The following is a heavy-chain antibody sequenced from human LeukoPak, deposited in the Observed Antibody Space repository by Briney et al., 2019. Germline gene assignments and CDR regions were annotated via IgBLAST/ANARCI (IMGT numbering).Heavy chain of an antibody. CDR3: ARDYSYAMDV. J-gene: IGHJ6*02. CDR1: RFTFSTYW. D-gene: IGHD2-21*01. CDR2: ISGGGGST. V-gene: IGHV3-74*01. Sequence: PGGSLRLSCAASRFTFSTYWMHWVPQAPGKGVLWVSHISGGGGSTSDAESVRGRFTISRDNAKNTLHLQMHSLRPEDTAVYYCARDYSYAMDVWGQGTTVTVSS.